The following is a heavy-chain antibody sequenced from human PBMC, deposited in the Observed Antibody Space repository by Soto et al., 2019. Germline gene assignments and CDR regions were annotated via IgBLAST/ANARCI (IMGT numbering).Heavy chain of an antibody. J-gene: IGHJ6*02. CDR2: ISYDGSNK. CDR1: GFTFSSYG. D-gene: IGHD6-6*01. V-gene: IGHV3-30*03. CDR3: ARRTSSSSYSGMDV. Sequence: GGSLRLSCAASGFTFSSYGMHWVRQAPGKGLEWVAVISYDGSNKYYADSVKGRFTISRENSKNTLYLQMNSLRAEDTAVYYCARRTSSSSYSGMDVWRQGTTVTVSS.